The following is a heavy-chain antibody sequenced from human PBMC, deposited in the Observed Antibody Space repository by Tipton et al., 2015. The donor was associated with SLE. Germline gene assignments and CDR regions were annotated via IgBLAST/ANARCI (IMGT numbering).Heavy chain of an antibody. Sequence: TLSLTCTVSGYSISSGYYWGWIRQPPGKGLEWIGTIYQSGSTHYNPSLKSRVTISGDTSKNQFSLKLSSVTAADTAVYYCARDGGYSGYGIPPLNYWGQGTLVTVSA. CDR3: ARDGGYSGYGIPPLNY. CDR1: GYSISSGYY. D-gene: IGHD5-12*01. V-gene: IGHV4-38-2*02. J-gene: IGHJ4*02. CDR2: IYQSGST.